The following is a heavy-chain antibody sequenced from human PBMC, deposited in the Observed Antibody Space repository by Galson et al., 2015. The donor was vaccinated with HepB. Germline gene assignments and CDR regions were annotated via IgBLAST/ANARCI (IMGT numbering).Heavy chain of an antibody. CDR2: ISHSGST. J-gene: IGHJ4*02. CDR1: GGSISSNNW. V-gene: IGHV4-4*02. CDR3: ARDSPHRGGWFRELLLDY. Sequence: ETLSLTCAVSGGSISSNNWWNWVRQPPGKGLEWIGEISHSGSTNYNPSLKSRVTISLDKSKNQFSLNLSSVSAADTAVYYCARDSPHRGGWFRELLLDYWGQGTLVTVSS. D-gene: IGHD3-10*01.